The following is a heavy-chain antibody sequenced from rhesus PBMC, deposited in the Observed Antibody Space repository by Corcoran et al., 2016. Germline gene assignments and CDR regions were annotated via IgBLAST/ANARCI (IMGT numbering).Heavy chain of an antibody. CDR3: AKPGRGGYFDL. V-gene: IGHV1-111*01. CDR1: GYTFPAYF. CDR2: VDPEHGET. Sequence: EVQLVQSGAEVKKPGASVKISCKASGYTFPAYFLHWVRQAPGKGLEWMGRVDPEHGETGYAQEFQDRVTITRDTSTDTAYMELSSLRSEDTAVYFCAKPGRGGYFDLWGPGTPITISS. D-gene: IGHD2-33*01. J-gene: IGHJ2*01.